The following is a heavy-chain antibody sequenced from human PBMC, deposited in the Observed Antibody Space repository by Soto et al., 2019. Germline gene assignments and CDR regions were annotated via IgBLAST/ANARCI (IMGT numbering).Heavy chain of an antibody. Sequence: QLQLQESGPGLVKPSETLSLTCTVSGGSIRGSTNYWAWIRQSPGKGLEWIASIQYTGSSYYNPSLKSRLTISVDTSKNDFSLQLTSVTAADTALYYCVRLRGLFWTGFDYWGQGTLVTVSS. CDR1: GGSIRGSTNY. CDR2: IQYTGSS. D-gene: IGHD3-3*01. V-gene: IGHV4-39*01. J-gene: IGHJ4*02. CDR3: VRLRGLFWTGFDY.